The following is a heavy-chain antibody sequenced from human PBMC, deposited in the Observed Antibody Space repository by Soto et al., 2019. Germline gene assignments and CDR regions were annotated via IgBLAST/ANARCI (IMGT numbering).Heavy chain of an antibody. D-gene: IGHD3-10*01. CDR1: GDSVSSDNVH. Sequence: PSETLSLSCTVSGDSVSSDNVHWGWIRLPPGKGLEWIGVSYYTGTTNYNPSLKSRVTISVDTSKNQFSLKLSSVTAADTAVYYCAGGVTIEGLDAFDIWGQGAMVTVS. J-gene: IGHJ3*02. CDR2: SYYTGTT. CDR3: AGGVTIEGLDAFDI. V-gene: IGHV4-61*01.